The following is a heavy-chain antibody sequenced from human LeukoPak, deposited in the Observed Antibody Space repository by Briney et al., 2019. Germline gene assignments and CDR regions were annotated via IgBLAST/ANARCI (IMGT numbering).Heavy chain of an antibody. CDR1: EFSVGSNY. V-gene: IGHV3-66*01. Sequence: GGSLRLSCAASEFSVGSNYMTWVRQAPGKGLEWVSLIYSGGSTYYADSVKGRFTISRDNSKNTLYLQMNSLRAEDTAVYYCARVNQYDFWSGSFGWFDPWGQGTLVTVSS. CDR2: IYSGGST. D-gene: IGHD3-3*01. J-gene: IGHJ5*02. CDR3: ARVNQYDFWSGSFGWFDP.